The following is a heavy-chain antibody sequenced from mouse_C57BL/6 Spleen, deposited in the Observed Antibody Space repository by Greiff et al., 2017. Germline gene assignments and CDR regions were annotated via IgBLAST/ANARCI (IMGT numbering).Heavy chain of an antibody. CDR1: GYAFSSSW. Sequence: QVQLQQSGPELVKPGASVKISCKASGYAFSSSWMNWVKQRPGKGLEWIGRIYPGDGDTNYNGKFKGKATLTADKSSSTAYMQLSSLTSEDSAVYFCARRETAQAHYYAMDYWGQGTSVTVSA. CDR2: IYPGDGDT. J-gene: IGHJ4*01. CDR3: ARRETAQAHYYAMDY. D-gene: IGHD3-2*02. V-gene: IGHV1-82*01.